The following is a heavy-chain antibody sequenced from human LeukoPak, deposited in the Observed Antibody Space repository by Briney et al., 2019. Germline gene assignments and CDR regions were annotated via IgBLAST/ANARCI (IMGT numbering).Heavy chain of an antibody. CDR2: INHSGST. J-gene: IGHJ4*02. CDR1: GGSFSGYY. V-gene: IGHV4-34*01. CDR3: ARGWYYFEY. D-gene: IGHD2-8*02. Sequence: SETLSLTCAVYGGSFSGYYWSWIRQPPGKGLEWIGEINHSGSTNYNPSLKSRVTLSVDTSKNQFSLKLSSVTAADTAVHYCARGWYYFEYWGQGTLVTVSS.